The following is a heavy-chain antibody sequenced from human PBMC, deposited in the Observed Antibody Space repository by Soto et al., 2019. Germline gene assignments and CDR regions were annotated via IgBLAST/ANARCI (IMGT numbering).Heavy chain of an antibody. CDR1: GGSISSYY. CDR3: ARGVHAGPYYFDY. J-gene: IGHJ4*02. D-gene: IGHD6-13*01. V-gene: IGHV4-59*01. CDR2: IYYSGST. Sequence: LSLTCTVSGGSISSYYWRWIRQPPGKGLEWIGYIYYSGSTNYNPSLKSRVTISVDTSKNQFSLKLSSVTAADTAVYYCARGVHAGPYYFDYWGQGTLVTVSS.